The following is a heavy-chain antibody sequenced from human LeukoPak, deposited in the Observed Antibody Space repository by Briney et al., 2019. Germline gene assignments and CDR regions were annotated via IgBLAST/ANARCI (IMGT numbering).Heavy chain of an antibody. Sequence: SETLSLTCTVSGGSISSSSYYWGWIRQPPGKGLEWIGSIHYSGSTNYNPSLKSRVTISVNTSKNQFSLKLSSVTAADTAVYYCAGGYCSGGSCYSYYYYNYMDVWGKGTTVTVSS. J-gene: IGHJ6*03. D-gene: IGHD2-15*01. CDR1: GGSISSSSYY. CDR2: IHYSGST. CDR3: AGGYCSGGSCYSYYYYNYMDV. V-gene: IGHV4-39*07.